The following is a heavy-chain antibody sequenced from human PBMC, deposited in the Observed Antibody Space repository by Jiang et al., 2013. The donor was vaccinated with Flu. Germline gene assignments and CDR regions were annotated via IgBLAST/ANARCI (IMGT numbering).Heavy chain of an antibody. D-gene: IGHD2-15*01. Sequence: EVKKPGTSVKVSCKASGFTFTSSAVQWVRQARGQRLEWIGWIVVGSGNTNYAQKFQERVTITRDMSTSTAYMELSSLRSEDTAVYYCAAEAGGYNDYMDVWGKGTTVTVSS. CDR1: GFTFTSSA. CDR2: IVVGSGNT. CDR3: AAEAGGYNDYMDV. J-gene: IGHJ6*03. V-gene: IGHV1-58*01.